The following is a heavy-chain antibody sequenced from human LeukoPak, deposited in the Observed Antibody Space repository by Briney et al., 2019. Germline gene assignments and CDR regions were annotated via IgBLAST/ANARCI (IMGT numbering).Heavy chain of an antibody. CDR2: IYYSGST. J-gene: IGHJ3*02. V-gene: IGHV4-59*01. CDR1: GGSISSYY. Sequence: PSETLSLTCTVSGGSISSYYWSWIRQPPGKGLEWIGYIYYSGSTNYNPSLKSRVTISVDTSKNQFSLKLSSVTAADTAVYYCARGATVVTPLDAFDIWGQGTMVTVSS. D-gene: IGHD4-23*01. CDR3: ARGATVVTPLDAFDI.